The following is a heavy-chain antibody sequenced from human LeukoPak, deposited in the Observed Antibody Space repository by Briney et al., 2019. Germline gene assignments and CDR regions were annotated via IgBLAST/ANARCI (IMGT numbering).Heavy chain of an antibody. V-gene: IGHV1-8*01. CDR3: ARVSRIAAVALGY. J-gene: IGHJ4*02. Sequence: GASVKVSCKASGYTFTSYDINWVRQATGQGLEWMGWMNPNSGNTGYAQKFQGRVTMTRNTSISTAYMELSSLRSEDTAVYYCARVSRIAAVALGYWGQGTLVTVSS. CDR1: GYTFTSYD. CDR2: MNPNSGNT. D-gene: IGHD6-13*01.